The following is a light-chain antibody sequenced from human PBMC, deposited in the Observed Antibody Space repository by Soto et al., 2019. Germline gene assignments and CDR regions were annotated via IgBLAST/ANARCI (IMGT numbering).Light chain of an antibody. V-gene: IGLV2-11*01. CDR2: DVS. J-gene: IGLJ3*02. CDR1: SSDVGGYNY. CDR3: CSYAGSYTLPWV. Sequence: QSALTQPRSVSGSPGQSVTISCTGTSSDVGGYNYVSWYQQHPGKAPKLMIYDVSKRPSGVPDRFSGSKSGNTASLTISGLQAEDEADYYCCSYAGSYTLPWVFGGGTKLTVL.